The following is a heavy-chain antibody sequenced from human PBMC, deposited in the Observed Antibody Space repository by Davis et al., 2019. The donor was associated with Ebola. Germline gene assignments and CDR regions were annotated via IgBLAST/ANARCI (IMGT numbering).Heavy chain of an antibody. D-gene: IGHD2-21*01. V-gene: IGHV4-59*12. CDR2: IYYSGST. J-gene: IGHJ2*01. Sequence: MPSETLSPTCTVPGGSISSYYWSWIRQPPGKGLEWIGYIYYSGSTNYNPSLKSRVPLSVDTSKNQFSLKLSSVTAADTAIYYCVRTVLIVSPSTVRYFDLWGRGTLVTVSS. CDR1: GGSISSYY. CDR3: VRTVLIVSPSTVRYFDL.